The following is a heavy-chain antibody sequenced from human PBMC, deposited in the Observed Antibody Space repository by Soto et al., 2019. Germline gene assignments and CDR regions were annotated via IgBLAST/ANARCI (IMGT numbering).Heavy chain of an antibody. CDR1: GYTFTSYG. Sequence: ASVKVSCKTSGYTFTSYGISWVRQAPGQGLEWMGWISAYNGNTNYAQSLQGRVTMNTDTSTTTAYMELRSLKSDDTAMYYCARHPFWATGRHTWFDSWGQGTLVTVSS. J-gene: IGHJ5*01. V-gene: IGHV1-18*01. D-gene: IGHD1-1*01. CDR3: ARHPFWATGRHTWFDS. CDR2: ISAYNGNT.